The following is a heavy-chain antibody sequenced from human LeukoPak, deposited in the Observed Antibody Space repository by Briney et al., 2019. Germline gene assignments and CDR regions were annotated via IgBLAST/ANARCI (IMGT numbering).Heavy chain of an antibody. D-gene: IGHD2/OR15-2a*01. CDR3: ARDNSYDVLSTFDY. CDR2: IKQDGSER. J-gene: IGHJ4*02. V-gene: IGHV3-7*01. CDR1: GFTFSSYW. Sequence: QPGGSLRLSCAASGFTFSSYWMSWVRQAPGKGLEWVANIKQDGSERFYVDSVKGRFTISRDNAKNLLYLQMNSLRAEDTAVYHCARDNSYDVLSTFDYWGQGSLVTVSS.